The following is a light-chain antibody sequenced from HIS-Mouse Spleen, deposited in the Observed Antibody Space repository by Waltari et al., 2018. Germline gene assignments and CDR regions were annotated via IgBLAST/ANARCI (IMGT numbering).Light chain of an antibody. CDR3: SSYTSSSTLVV. CDR2: DVS. Sequence: QSALTQPASVSGSPGQSITISCTGTRRAVGGYHYVSWYQQHPGKAPKLMIYDVSNRPSGVSNRFSGSKSGNTASLTISGLQAEDEADYYCSSYTSSSTLVVFGGGTKLTVL. CDR1: RRAVGGYHY. J-gene: IGLJ2*01. V-gene: IGLV2-14*03.